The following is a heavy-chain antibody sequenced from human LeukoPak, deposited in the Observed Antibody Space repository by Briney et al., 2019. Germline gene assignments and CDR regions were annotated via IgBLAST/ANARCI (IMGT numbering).Heavy chain of an antibody. V-gene: IGHV4-39*02. J-gene: IGHJ4*02. CDR1: GGSISGSSYY. CDR3: AREGGPYRPLDY. Sequence: PSETLSLTCTVSGGSISGSSYYWGWIRQSPGKGLEWIGSIYHSGSTYYNPSLRSRVTISVDTSKNQISVNLSSVTASDTAVYYCAREGGPYRPLDYSGQGTLVTVSS. CDR2: IYHSGST.